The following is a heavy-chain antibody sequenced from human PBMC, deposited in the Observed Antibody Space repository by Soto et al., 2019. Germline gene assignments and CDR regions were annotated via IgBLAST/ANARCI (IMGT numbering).Heavy chain of an antibody. V-gene: IGHV1-2*02. J-gene: IGHJ5*02. Sequence: ASVKVSCKASGFSFTCYYIHWLRQAPGQGLEWMGWINAHSGGTEYAQKFQGRVTLTRDTSIATAYLTLTSLKSEDTALYYCAKDVTRQLAYWLDPWGQGTQGTVS. CDR3: AKDVTRQLAYWLDP. CDR2: INAHSGGT. D-gene: IGHD6-6*01. CDR1: GFSFTCYY.